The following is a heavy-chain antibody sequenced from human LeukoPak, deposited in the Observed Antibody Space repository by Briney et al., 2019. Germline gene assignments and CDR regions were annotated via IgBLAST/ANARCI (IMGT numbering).Heavy chain of an antibody. CDR2: ISAYNGNT. V-gene: IGHV1-18*01. CDR3: ARDQMGGSYYGYFQH. Sequence: APVKVSCTASVYTFTTYGISWVRQAPGQGLEWMGWISAYNGNTKYAQKLQGRVTMTTDTSTSTAYMELKSLRSDDTAVYYCARDQMGGSYYGYFQHWGQGTLVTVSS. J-gene: IGHJ1*01. CDR1: VYTFTTYG. D-gene: IGHD1-26*01.